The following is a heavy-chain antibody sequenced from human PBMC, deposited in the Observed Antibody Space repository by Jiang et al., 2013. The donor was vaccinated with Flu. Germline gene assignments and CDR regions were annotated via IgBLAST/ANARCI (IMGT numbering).Heavy chain of an antibody. CDR3: AGFPFVDY. CDR2: ISGSGGST. Sequence: YAMSWVRQAPGKGLEWVSAISGSGGSTYYADSVKGRFTISRDNSKNTLYLQMNSLRAEDTAVYYCAGFPFVDYWGQGTLVTVSS. J-gene: IGHJ4*02. V-gene: IGHV3-23*01. CDR1: YA.